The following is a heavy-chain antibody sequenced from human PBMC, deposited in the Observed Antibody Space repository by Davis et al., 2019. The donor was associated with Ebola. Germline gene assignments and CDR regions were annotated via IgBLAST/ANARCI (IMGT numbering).Heavy chain of an antibody. CDR3: ARGRGYSNPVDY. V-gene: IGHV3-74*01. D-gene: IGHD4-11*01. J-gene: IGHJ4*02. CDR2: INSDGSST. Sequence: GESLKISCAASGFTFSSYWMHWVRQAPGKGLVWFSRINSDGSSTSYADSVKGRFTISRDNAKNTLYLQMNSLRAEDTAVYYCARGRGYSNPVDYWGQGTLVTVSS. CDR1: GFTFSSYW.